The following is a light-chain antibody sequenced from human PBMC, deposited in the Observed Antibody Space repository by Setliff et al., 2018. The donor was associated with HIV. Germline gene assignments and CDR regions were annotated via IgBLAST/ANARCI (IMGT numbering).Light chain of an antibody. V-gene: IGLV2-14*01. Sequence: QSALTQPASVSGSPGQSITISCTGTSSDVGGYRYVSWYQQHPGKAPKLMIYDVSKRPSGVSNRFSGSKSGNTASLTISGPQAEDEADFYCSSYTSSSTYVFGTGTKVTVL. CDR1: SSDVGGYRY. CDR3: SSYTSSSTYV. J-gene: IGLJ1*01. CDR2: DVS.